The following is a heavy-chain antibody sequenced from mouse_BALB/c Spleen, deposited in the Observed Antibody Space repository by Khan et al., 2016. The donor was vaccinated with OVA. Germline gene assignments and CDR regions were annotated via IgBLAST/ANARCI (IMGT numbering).Heavy chain of an antibody. J-gene: IGHJ4*01. Sequence: EVQLQEPGPSLVKPSQTLSLTCSVTGDSITSGFWNWIRKFPGNKFEYMGYVTYSGNTYYNPSLKSRISITRDTSKSQYYLQLNSVTTEDTATYFCARSYGSWAMDYWGQGTSVTGSS. CDR3: ARSYGSWAMDY. V-gene: IGHV3-8*02. CDR1: GDSITSGF. D-gene: IGHD1-1*01. CDR2: VTYSGNT.